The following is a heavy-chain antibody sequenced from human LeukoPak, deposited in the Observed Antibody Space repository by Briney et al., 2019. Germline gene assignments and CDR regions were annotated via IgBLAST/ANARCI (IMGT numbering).Heavy chain of an antibody. D-gene: IGHD6-19*01. V-gene: IGHV4-38-2*01. CDR2: MYHSGST. J-gene: IGHJ4*02. Sequence: SETLSLTCAVSGYSISNAYYWGWIRQPPGKGLEWIASMYHSGSTYYNPSLNSRVTISVETSKTQSSLQLNSVTAADTAVYYCVRPPRYSTGWAIDYWGQGTLVTVSS. CDR3: VRPPRYSTGWAIDY. CDR1: GYSISNAYY.